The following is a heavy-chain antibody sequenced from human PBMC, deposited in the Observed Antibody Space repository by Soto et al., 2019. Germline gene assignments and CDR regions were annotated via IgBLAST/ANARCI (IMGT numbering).Heavy chain of an antibody. Sequence: SETLSLTCVVSGGSISTSNWWSWVRRPPGKGLEWTGEIYHSGSTNYNPSLKIRVTISVDKSKNQFSLRLNSVTAADTAVYYCARAAMGGSIWPFDYWGQGTLVTVS. D-gene: IGHD6-13*01. V-gene: IGHV4-4*02. CDR2: IYHSGST. J-gene: IGHJ4*02. CDR1: GGSISTSNW. CDR3: ARAAMGGSIWPFDY.